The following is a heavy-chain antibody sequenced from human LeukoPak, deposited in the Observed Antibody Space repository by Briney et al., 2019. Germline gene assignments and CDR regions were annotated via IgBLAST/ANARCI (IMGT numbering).Heavy chain of an antibody. Sequence: GGSLRLSCAASGFSFSYFGIHWVRQAPGKGLEWVALIWYDGSGKFYADSVKGRLTISRDNSKNMVYLQMNSLRVEDTAVYYCARDPAYTGAQYFQHWGQGTLVTVSS. J-gene: IGHJ1*01. D-gene: IGHD2-21*01. CDR3: ARDPAYTGAQYFQH. CDR1: GFSFSYFG. CDR2: IWYDGSGK. V-gene: IGHV3-33*01.